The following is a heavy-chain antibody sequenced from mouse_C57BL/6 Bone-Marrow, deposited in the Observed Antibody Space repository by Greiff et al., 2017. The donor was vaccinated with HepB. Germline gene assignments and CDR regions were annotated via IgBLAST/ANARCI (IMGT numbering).Heavy chain of an antibody. CDR3: ARPRDYDYAMDY. Sequence: EVHLVESGGGLVQPGGSLKLSCAASGFTFSDYYMYWVRQTPEKRLEWVAYISNGGGSTYYPDTVKGRFTISRDNAKNTLYLQMSRLKSEDTAMYYCARPRDYDYAMDYWGEGTSVTVSA. J-gene: IGHJ4*01. CDR2: ISNGGGST. CDR1: GFTFSDYY. D-gene: IGHD2-4*01. V-gene: IGHV5-12*01.